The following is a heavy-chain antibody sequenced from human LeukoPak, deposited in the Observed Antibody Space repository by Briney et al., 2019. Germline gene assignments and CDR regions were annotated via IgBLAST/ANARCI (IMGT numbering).Heavy chain of an antibody. CDR3: AKDGDSSGWYYFDY. V-gene: IGHV3-48*03. CDR2: ISSSGSTI. Sequence: GGSLRLSCAASGFTFSSYEMNWVRQAPGKGLEWVSYISSSGSTIYYADSVKGRFTISRDNAKNSLYLQMNSLRAEDTAVYYCAKDGDSSGWYYFDYRGQGTLVTVSS. D-gene: IGHD6-19*01. J-gene: IGHJ4*02. CDR1: GFTFSSYE.